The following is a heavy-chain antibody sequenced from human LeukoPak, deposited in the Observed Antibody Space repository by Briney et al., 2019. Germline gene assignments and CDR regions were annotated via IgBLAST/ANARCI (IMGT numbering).Heavy chain of an antibody. CDR1: GYTFTSYS. CDR2: INTNTGNP. V-gene: IGHV7-4-1*02. CDR3: ARDTGFSMVRGILF. D-gene: IGHD3-10*01. J-gene: IGHJ4*02. Sequence: ASVKVSCKASGYTFTSYSMNWVRQAPGQGLEWMGLINTNTGNPTYAQGFTGRFVFSLDTSVSTAYLQISSLKAEDTAVYYCARDTGFSMVRGILFWGQGTLVTVSS.